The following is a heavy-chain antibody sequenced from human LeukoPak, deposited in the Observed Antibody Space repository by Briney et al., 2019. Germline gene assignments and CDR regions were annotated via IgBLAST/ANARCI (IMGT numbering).Heavy chain of an antibody. Sequence: GGSLRLSCAASGFTFSSYWMSWVRQAPGKGLEWVAIIKQDGSEKYYVDSVKGRFTISRDNAKNSLYLQMNSLRAEDTAVYYCASFDSSGYYYGWYFDLWGRGTLVTVSS. J-gene: IGHJ2*01. V-gene: IGHV3-7*01. D-gene: IGHD3-22*01. CDR1: GFTFSSYW. CDR3: ASFDSSGYYYGWYFDL. CDR2: IKQDGSEK.